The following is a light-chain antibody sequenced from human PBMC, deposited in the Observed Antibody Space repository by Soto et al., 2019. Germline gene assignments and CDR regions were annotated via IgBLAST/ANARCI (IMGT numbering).Light chain of an antibody. J-gene: IGKJ1*01. CDR2: DAS. CDR3: QQLNMWPPET. Sequence: EIVLTQSPATLSLSPGERATLSCRASQSVGSYLAWYQQKPGQAPRLLIYDASNRATGIPARFSGSGSGTDFTLTISSLEPEDFAVYYCQQLNMWPPETFGQGTKVEI. V-gene: IGKV3-11*01. CDR1: QSVGSY.